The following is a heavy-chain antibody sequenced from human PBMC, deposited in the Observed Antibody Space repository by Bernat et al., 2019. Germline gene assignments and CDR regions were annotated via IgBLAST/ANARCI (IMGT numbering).Heavy chain of an antibody. D-gene: IGHD3-3*01. CDR3: AHPAGTYYDFWSGMEDFDY. CDR2: ISYDGSNK. CDR1: GFTFSSYG. J-gene: IGHJ4*02. Sequence: QVQLVESGGGVVQPGRSLRLSCAASGFTFSSYGMHWVRQAPGKGLEWVAVISYDGSNKYYADSVKGRFTISRDNSKNTLYLQMNSLRAEDTAVYYCAHPAGTYYDFWSGMEDFDYWGQGTLVTVSS. V-gene: IGHV3-30*03.